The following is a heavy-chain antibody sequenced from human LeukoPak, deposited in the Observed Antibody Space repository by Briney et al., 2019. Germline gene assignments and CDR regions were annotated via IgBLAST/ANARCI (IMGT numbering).Heavy chain of an antibody. CDR2: ISGSGST. V-gene: IGHV3-23*01. Sequence: GGSLRLSCAASGFTFRSYAMSWVRQAPGKGLEWVSTISGSGSTYYADSVKGRFTISRDNSKSTLYLQMNSLRAEDTAVYYCAKDTTWYYDSSGYYVFDYWGQGTLVTVSS. D-gene: IGHD3-22*01. CDR1: GFTFRSYA. CDR3: AKDTTWYYDSSGYYVFDY. J-gene: IGHJ4*02.